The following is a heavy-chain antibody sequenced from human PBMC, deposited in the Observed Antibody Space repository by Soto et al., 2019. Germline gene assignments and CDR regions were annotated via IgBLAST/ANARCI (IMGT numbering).Heavy chain of an antibody. D-gene: IGHD2-2*01. V-gene: IGHV3-33*01. J-gene: IGHJ4*02. CDR1: EFTFSNYG. CDR2: IWYDGSNE. CDR3: ERDRCSSTSCHHDY. Sequence: GGSLRLSCAASEFTFSNYGIHWVRQPPGKGLEWVAVIWYDGSNEYYADSVKGRFTISRDNSKNTLYLQMNSLRVEDTAVYYCERDRCSSTSCHHDYWGQGTLVTVSS.